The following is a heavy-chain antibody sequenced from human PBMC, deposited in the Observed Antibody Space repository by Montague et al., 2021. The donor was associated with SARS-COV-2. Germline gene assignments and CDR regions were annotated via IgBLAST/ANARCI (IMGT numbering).Heavy chain of an antibody. CDR1: GFTFSNIW. D-gene: IGHD4-23*01. CDR2: IKPDESEK. V-gene: IGHV3-7*01. J-gene: IGHJ6*02. CDR3: AKNGGAHGLDV. Sequence: SLRLSCAASGFTFSNIWMSWVRQAPGKGLEWVANIKPDESEKNYVDSVKGRFSISRDNAKNSLYLQTDNLRAEDTAIYYCAKNGGAHGLDVWGQGTSVSVSS.